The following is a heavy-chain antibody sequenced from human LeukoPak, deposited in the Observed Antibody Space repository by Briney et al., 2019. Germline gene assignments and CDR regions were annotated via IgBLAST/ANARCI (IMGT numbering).Heavy chain of an antibody. D-gene: IGHD3-10*01. CDR2: INHSGST. CDR3: ARDGVPNGEY. CDR1: GGSFSLYY. V-gene: IGHV4-34*01. J-gene: IGHJ4*02. Sequence: SETLSLPCAVYGGSFSLYYWRWIRQPPGKGLEWVGEINHSGSTNFNPSLKSRVPISVDTSKNQFSLKLSSVTAADTAVYYCARDGVPNGEYWGQGTLVTVSS.